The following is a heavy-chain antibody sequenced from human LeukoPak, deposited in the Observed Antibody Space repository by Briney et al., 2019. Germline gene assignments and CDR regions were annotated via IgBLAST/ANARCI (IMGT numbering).Heavy chain of an antibody. CDR2: INPRSNFI. V-gene: IGHV3-21*06. CDR1: GFTFSTSA. J-gene: IGHJ4*02. Sequence: GESLRLSXSASGFTFSTSAMSWVRQAPGKALEWVSSINPRSNFIYYAGSVRGRFTISRDNARNSLYLQMNSLRAEDTAVYYCATSGRPQDSSGYYYYAYWGQGTLVTVSS. D-gene: IGHD3-22*01. CDR3: ATSGRPQDSSGYYYYAY.